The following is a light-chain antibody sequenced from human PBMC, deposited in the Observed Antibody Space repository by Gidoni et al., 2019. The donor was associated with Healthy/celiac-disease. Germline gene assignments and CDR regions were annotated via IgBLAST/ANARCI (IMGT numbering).Light chain of an antibody. CDR1: QSVSSY. CDR3: QQRSNWPPAVT. CDR2: DAS. J-gene: IGKJ4*01. Sequence: EIVLTQSPATLSLSPGERATLSCRAGQSVSSYLAWYHQKPGQAPRLLIYDASNRATGIPARFSGSGSGTDFTLTISSLEPEDFAVYYCQQRSNWPPAVTFGGGTKVESK. V-gene: IGKV3-11*01.